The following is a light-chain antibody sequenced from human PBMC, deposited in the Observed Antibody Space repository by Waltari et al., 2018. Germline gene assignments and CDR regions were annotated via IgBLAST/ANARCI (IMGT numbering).Light chain of an antibody. J-gene: IGLJ3*02. Sequence: QSVLTQPPSASGSPGQSVTISCTGTSSDVGGNNYVSWYQQHPGKAPNLMIYEVNKRPPGVPDRFSGSQSGNTASLTVSGLQAEDEADYYCSSYGGSKVFGGGTKLTVL. V-gene: IGLV2-8*01. CDR1: SSDVGGNNY. CDR3: SSYGGSKV. CDR2: EVN.